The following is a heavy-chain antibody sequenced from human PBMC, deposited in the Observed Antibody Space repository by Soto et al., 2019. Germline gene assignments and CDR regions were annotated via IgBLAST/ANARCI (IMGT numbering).Heavy chain of an antibody. CDR2: IYHTGII. V-gene: IGHV4-61*01. D-gene: IGHD3-9*01. J-gene: IGHJ5*02. CDR1: GGSVSANIYY. Sequence: SETLSLTCTVSGGSVSANIYYGNWIRLPPGKGLQWVGDIYHTGIIQYSPFFKSRALISLDTPKNRLSLGLSSVTFATPGVYFCAGAGLFDRFNPWGQATLLTVP. CDR3: AGAGLFDRFNP.